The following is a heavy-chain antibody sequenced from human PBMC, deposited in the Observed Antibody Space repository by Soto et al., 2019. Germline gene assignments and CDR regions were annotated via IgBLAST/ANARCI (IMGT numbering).Heavy chain of an antibody. J-gene: IGHJ4*02. D-gene: IGHD3-16*01. CDR2: IYYSGST. V-gene: IGHV4-61*01. Sequence: SETLSLTCTVSGGSVSSGSYYWSWIRQPPGKGLEWIGYIYYSGSTNYNPSLKSRVTISVDTSKNQFSLKLSSVTAADTAVYYCASILGLTGITRNDYWGQGTLVTVSS. CDR3: ASILGLTGITRNDY. CDR1: GGSVSSGSYY.